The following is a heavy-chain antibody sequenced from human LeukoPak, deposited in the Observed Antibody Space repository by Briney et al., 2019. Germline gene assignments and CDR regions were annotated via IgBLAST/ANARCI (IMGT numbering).Heavy chain of an antibody. Sequence: SETLSLTCAVSGGSISSGGYYWSWIRQPPGKGLEWIGYIYHSGSTYYNPSLKSRVTISVDRSKNQFSLKLSSVTAADTAVYYCARGTMYSGSYLFDYWGQGTLVTVSS. CDR3: ARGTMYSGSYLFDY. CDR2: IYHSGST. D-gene: IGHD1-26*01. J-gene: IGHJ4*02. V-gene: IGHV4-30-2*01. CDR1: GGSISSGGYY.